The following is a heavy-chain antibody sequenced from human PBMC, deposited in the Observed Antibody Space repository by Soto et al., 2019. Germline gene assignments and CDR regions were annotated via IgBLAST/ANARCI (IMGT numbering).Heavy chain of an antibody. CDR2: INPNSGGT. V-gene: IGHV1-2*04. J-gene: IGHJ3*02. CDR1: GYTFTGYY. CDR3: AREYCRGGSCYLGAFEI. Sequence: QVQLVQSGAEVKKPGASVKVSCKASGYTFTGYYMHWVRQAPGQGLEWMGWINPNSGGTNYAQKFQGWVNMTRDTSISTAYMELSRLRSDDTAVYYCAREYCRGGSCYLGAFEIWGQGTMVTVSS. D-gene: IGHD2-15*01.